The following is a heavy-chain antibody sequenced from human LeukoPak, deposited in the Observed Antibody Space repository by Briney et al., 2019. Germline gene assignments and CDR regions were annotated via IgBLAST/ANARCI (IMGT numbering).Heavy chain of an antibody. CDR2: IRYDGGNK. D-gene: IGHD2-8*01. Sequence: GGSLRLSCAASGFAFSNYGMHWVRQAPGKGLEWVGFIRYDGGNKYYADFVKGRFTISRDNSKSTLYLQMNSLRAEDTAVYYCAKVPYCTNGVCSHFDYWGQGTLVTVSS. V-gene: IGHV3-30*02. J-gene: IGHJ4*02. CDR1: GFAFSNYG. CDR3: AKVPYCTNGVCSHFDY.